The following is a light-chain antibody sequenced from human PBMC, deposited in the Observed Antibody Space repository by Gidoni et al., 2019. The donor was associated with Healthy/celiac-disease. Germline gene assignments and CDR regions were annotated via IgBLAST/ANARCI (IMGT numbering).Light chain of an antibody. CDR1: QSISSY. J-gene: IGKJ4*01. Sequence: DIQMTQSPSSLSASVGDRVTITCRASQSISSYLNWYQQKPGKAPKLLIYAASSLQSVVPSRFSSSGSGTDFTLTISILQPEVFATYYCQHSYSTPPTFXGXTKVEIK. CDR2: AAS. V-gene: IGKV1-39*01. CDR3: QHSYSTPPT.